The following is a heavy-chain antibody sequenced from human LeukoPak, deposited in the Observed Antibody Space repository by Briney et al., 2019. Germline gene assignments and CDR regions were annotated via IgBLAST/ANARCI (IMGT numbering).Heavy chain of an antibody. CDR2: INHSGST. D-gene: IGHD2-2*01. Sequence: SETLSLTCAVYGGSSSGYYWSWIRQPPGKGLEWIGEINHSGSTNYNPSLKSRVTISVDTSKNQFSLKLSSVTAADTAVYYCARESRVTPAEDYYYYMDVWGKGTTVTVSS. J-gene: IGHJ6*03. CDR3: ARESRVTPAEDYYYYMDV. CDR1: GGSSSGYY. V-gene: IGHV4-34*01.